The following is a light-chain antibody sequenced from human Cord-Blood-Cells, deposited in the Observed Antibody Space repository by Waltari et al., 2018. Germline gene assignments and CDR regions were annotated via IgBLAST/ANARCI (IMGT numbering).Light chain of an antibody. J-gene: IGLJ2*01. CDR2: DVS. V-gene: IGLV2-11*01. CDR3: CSYAGSYTYVV. Sequence: QSALTQPRSVSGSPGQSVTISCTGTSSDVGGYNYVYWYQQHPGTAPKLMIYDVSKRPSGVPDRFSGSKSGNTASLTISGLQAEDEADYYCCSYAGSYTYVVFGGGTKLTVL. CDR1: SSDVGGYNY.